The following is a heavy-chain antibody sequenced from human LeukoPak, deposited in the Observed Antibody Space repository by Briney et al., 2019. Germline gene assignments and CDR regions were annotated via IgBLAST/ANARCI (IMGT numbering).Heavy chain of an antibody. Sequence: GGSLRLSCAASGFTFSDYYMSWIRQAPGKGLEWVSYISSSVSTIYYADSVKGRFTISRDNAKNSLYLQMNSLRAEDTAVYYCARAVLYNLGVYFDYWGQGTLVTVSS. V-gene: IGHV3-11*04. J-gene: IGHJ4*02. D-gene: IGHD1-14*01. CDR2: ISSSVSTI. CDR3: ARAVLYNLGVYFDY. CDR1: GFTFSDYY.